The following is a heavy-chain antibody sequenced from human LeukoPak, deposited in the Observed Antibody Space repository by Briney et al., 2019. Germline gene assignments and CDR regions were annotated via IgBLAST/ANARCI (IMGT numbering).Heavy chain of an antibody. V-gene: IGHV3-21*06. Sequence: PGRSLRLSCEASGFTFNTYSMNWARQAPGQGLEWVSSIDSSGGYMFCADSVKRRFIISRDNAKDSLYLQMNSLRVEDTAVYYCLRGDRRDYWGQGTLVTVSS. CDR1: GFTFNTYS. CDR2: IDSSGGYM. J-gene: IGHJ4*02. CDR3: LRGDRRDY.